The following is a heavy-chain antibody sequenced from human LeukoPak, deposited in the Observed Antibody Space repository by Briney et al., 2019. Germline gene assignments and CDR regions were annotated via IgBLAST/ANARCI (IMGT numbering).Heavy chain of an antibody. CDR1: GFVFTIYT. CDR3: VKDFGRVRGTPDS. V-gene: IGHV3-64D*06. CDR2: ISGSGNGFSI. J-gene: IGHJ4*02. D-gene: IGHD3-16*01. Sequence: PGGSLRLSCSASGFVFTIYTMYWVRQAPGKGPEYVSTISGSGNGFSIYYADSVKGRFTISRGNSKNIVYLQMNGLRSEDTAVYYCVKDFGRVRGTPDSWGQGTLVTVSS.